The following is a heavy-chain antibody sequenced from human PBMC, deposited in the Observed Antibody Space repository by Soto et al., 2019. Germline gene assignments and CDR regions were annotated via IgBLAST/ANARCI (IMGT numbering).Heavy chain of an antibody. Sequence: EVQLVESGGGLVKPGGSLRLSCEASGFTFSSYSMNWVRQAPGKGLEWVSSISSSSSYIYYADSVKGRFTISRDNAKNSLYLQMNVARAEDTAVYYCARAPWGGDSYGMDVGGQGTTVTVSS. CDR2: ISSSSSYI. CDR1: GFTFSSYS. V-gene: IGHV3-21*06. CDR3: ARAPWGGDSYGMDV. D-gene: IGHD2-21*02. J-gene: IGHJ6*02.